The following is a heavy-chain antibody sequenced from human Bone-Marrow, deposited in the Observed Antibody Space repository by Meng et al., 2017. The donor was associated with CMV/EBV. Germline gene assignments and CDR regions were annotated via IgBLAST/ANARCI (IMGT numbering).Heavy chain of an antibody. Sequence: GESLKISCAASGFTFSSYWMSWVRQAPGKGLEWVANIKQDGSEKYYVDSVKGRFTISRDNAKNSLYLQMNSLRAEDTAVYYCARGLIAARLDYWGQGPLVTVSS. D-gene: IGHD6-6*01. CDR1: GFTFSSYW. J-gene: IGHJ4*02. V-gene: IGHV3-7*01. CDR3: ARGLIAARLDY. CDR2: IKQDGSEK.